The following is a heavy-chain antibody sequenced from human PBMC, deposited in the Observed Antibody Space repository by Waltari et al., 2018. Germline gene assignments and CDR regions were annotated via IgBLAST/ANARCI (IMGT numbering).Heavy chain of an antibody. V-gene: IGHV3-23*01. J-gene: IGHJ4*02. D-gene: IGHD2-21*02. CDR1: GFTFSSYA. Sequence: EVQLLESGGGLVQPGGSLRLSCAASGFTFSSYAMSWVRQAPGKGMEWVSASSGSGGSTYYSDSVKGRFTISRDNSKNTLYLQMNSLRAEDTAVYYCAISPIVVVTAIPTDWGQGTLVTVSS. CDR3: AISPIVVVTAIPTD. CDR2: SSGSGGST.